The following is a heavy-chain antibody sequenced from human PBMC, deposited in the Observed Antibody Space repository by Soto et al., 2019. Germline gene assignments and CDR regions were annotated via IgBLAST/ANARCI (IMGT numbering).Heavy chain of an antibody. D-gene: IGHD2-21*02. CDR1: GGSVSRGSHY. Sequence: SETLSLTCTVSGGSVSRGSHYWSWTRQPPGKGLEWIGYIFYSGSTNYNPSLKSRLTISVDTSKNQFSLKLSSVTAADTAVYYCASYPYTYDGGVYPYCYCYGMHVSGPGTTVPVS. J-gene: IGHJ6*02. V-gene: IGHV4-61*01. CDR2: IFYSGST. CDR3: ASYPYTYDGGVYPYCYCYGMHV.